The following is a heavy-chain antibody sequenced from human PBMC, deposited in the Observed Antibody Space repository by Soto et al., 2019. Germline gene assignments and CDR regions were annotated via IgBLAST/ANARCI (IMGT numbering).Heavy chain of an antibody. CDR2: IYYSGST. V-gene: IGHV4-59*01. CDR1: GGSISSYY. Sequence: SETLSLTCTVSGGSISSYYWSWIRQPPGKGLEWIGYIYYSGSTNYNPSLKSRVTISVDTSKNQFSLKLSSVTAADTAVYYCARDNGIAVAGAFDYWGQGTLVTSPQ. D-gene: IGHD6-19*01. CDR3: ARDNGIAVAGAFDY. J-gene: IGHJ4*02.